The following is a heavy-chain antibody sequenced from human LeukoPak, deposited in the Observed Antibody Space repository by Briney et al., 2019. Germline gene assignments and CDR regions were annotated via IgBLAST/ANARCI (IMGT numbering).Heavy chain of an antibody. CDR2: ISDSGGST. D-gene: IGHD4-17*01. CDR1: GITLGNYG. V-gene: IGHV3-23*01. Sequence: PGGSLRLSCAVSGITLGNYGMSWVRQPPGKGLEWVAGISDSGGSTNYADSVKGRFTISRDTPRNTLYLQMNSLRAEDTAVYYCARDEFSDGDTRYYYYGMDVWGQGTTVTVSS. CDR3: ARDEFSDGDTRYYYYGMDV. J-gene: IGHJ6*02.